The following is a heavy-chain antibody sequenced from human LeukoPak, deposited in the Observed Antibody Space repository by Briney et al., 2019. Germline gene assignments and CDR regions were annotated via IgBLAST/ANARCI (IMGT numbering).Heavy chain of an antibody. J-gene: IGHJ4*02. V-gene: IGHV4-31*03. CDR1: GGSISSADYY. CDR3: AGGPDRAKVGY. D-gene: IGHD1-26*01. Sequence: SETLSLTCTVSGGSISSADYYWNWIRQHPGTGLEWIGHIYYSGTTYYNPSLKSRVSISLDTSKNQFSLRLSSVTVADTAVYYCAGGPDRAKVGYWGQGALVTVSS. CDR2: IYYSGTT.